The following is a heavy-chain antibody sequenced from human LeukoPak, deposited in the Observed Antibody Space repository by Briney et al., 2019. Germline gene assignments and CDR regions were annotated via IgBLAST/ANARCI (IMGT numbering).Heavy chain of an antibody. D-gene: IGHD7-27*01. CDR3: ARGRNWGGYYYMDV. J-gene: IGHJ6*03. Sequence: GGSLRLSCAASGFTFDDYAMHWVRQAPGKGLEWVSVIYSGGSTYYADSVKGRFTISRDNSKNTLYLQMNSLRAEDTAVYYCARGRNWGGYYYMDVWGEGTTVTVSS. CDR2: IYSGGST. V-gene: IGHV3-53*01. CDR1: GFTFDDYA.